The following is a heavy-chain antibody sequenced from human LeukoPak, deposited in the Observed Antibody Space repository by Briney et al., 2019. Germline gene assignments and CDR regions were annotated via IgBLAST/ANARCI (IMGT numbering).Heavy chain of an antibody. CDR3: AKDGEHYYDSSGYYGHFDD. J-gene: IGHJ4*02. D-gene: IGHD3-22*01. Sequence: PGGSLRLSCAASGFTFDDYTMHWVRQAPGKGLEWVSLISWDGGSTYYADSVKGRFTISRDNSKNSLYLQMNSLRTEDTALYYCAKDGEHYYDSSGYYGHFDDWGQGTLVTVSS. CDR1: GFTFDDYT. V-gene: IGHV3-43*01. CDR2: ISWDGGST.